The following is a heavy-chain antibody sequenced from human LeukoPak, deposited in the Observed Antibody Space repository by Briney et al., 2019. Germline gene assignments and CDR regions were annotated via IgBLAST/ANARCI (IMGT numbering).Heavy chain of an antibody. V-gene: IGHV4-59*08. CDR3: ARGVSRYTVSFDY. D-gene: IGHD3-16*02. J-gene: IGHJ4*02. CDR2: IYSSGST. CDR1: GGSITSYY. Sequence: PSETLSLTCTVSGGSITSYYWIWIRQPPGKGLEWIGYIYSSGSTKYNPSLKSRVTISVDTSKNQFSLKLSSVTAADTAVYYCARGVSRYTVSFDYWGQGTLVIVSS.